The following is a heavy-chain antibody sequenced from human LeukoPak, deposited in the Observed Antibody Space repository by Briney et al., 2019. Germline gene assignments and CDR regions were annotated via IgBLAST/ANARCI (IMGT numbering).Heavy chain of an antibody. D-gene: IGHD2-8*01. CDR1: GYSISSGYY. J-gene: IGHJ4*02. CDR3: ASTLYVINLGSGY. V-gene: IGHV4-38-2*02. CDR2: IYHSGST. Sequence: SETLSLTCTLSGYSISSGYYWGWIRQPPGKGLEWIGRIYHSGSTYYNPSLKSRVTISVDTSKNQFSLKLSSVTAADTAVYYCASTLYVINLGSGYWGQGTLVTVSS.